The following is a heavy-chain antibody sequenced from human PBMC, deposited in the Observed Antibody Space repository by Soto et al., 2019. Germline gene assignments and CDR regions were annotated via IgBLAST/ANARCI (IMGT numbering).Heavy chain of an antibody. J-gene: IGHJ6*02. CDR2: ISYDGSNK. CDR1: GFTFSSYG. D-gene: IGHD3-10*01. V-gene: IGHV3-30*18. Sequence: QVQLVESGGGVVQPGRSLRLSCAASGFTFSSYGMHWVRQAPSKGLEWVAVISYDGSNKYYADSVKGRFTISRDNSKNTLYLQMNSLRAEDTAVYYCAKDQLRGVRGVITYYYGMDVWGQGTPVIVSS. CDR3: AKDQLRGVRGVITYYYGMDV.